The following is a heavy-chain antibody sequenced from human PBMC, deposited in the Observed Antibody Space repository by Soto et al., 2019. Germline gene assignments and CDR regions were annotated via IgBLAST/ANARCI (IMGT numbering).Heavy chain of an antibody. CDR3: AVAVAGPTAIGY. Sequence: EVQLVESGGGLVQPGGSLRLSCAASGFTFSSYWMHWVRQAPRKGLVWVSRINSDGSRTSYADSVKGRFTISRDNAKNTLCLQMNSLRAEDTAVYYCAVAVAGPTAIGYWGQGTLVTVSS. J-gene: IGHJ4*02. CDR2: INSDGSRT. D-gene: IGHD6-19*01. V-gene: IGHV3-74*01. CDR1: GFTFSSYW.